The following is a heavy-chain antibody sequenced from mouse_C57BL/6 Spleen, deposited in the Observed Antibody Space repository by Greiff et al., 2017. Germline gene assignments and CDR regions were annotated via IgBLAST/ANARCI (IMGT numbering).Heavy chain of an antibody. CDR2: IYPGDGDT. Sequence: QVQLQQSGAELVKPGASVKISCKASGYAFSSYWMNWVKQRPGKGLEWIGQIYPGDGDTNYNGKFKGKATLTADKPSSTAYMQLSSLTSEDSAVYFCARSKRSYPYYFDYWGQGTTLTVSS. J-gene: IGHJ2*01. CDR3: ARSKRSYPYYFDY. CDR1: GYAFSSYW. V-gene: IGHV1-80*01. D-gene: IGHD1-1*01.